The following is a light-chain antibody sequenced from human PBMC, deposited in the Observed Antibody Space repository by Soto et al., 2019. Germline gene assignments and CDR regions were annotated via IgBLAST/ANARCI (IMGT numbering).Light chain of an antibody. CDR3: AAWDDSLNVLV. CDR1: SSNIGSKS. Sequence: QPVLTQPPSVSGTPGQRVNMSCSGSSSNIGSKSVSWYQHLPQTAPKLLIYSNNQRPSGVPGRFSGSKSGTSASLAISGLQSDDETQYYYAAWDDSLNVLVFGGGTKLTVL. J-gene: IGLJ2*01. V-gene: IGLV1-44*01. CDR2: SNN.